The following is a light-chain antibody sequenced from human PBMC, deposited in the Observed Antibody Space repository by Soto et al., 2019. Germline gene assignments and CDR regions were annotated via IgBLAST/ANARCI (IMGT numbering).Light chain of an antibody. J-gene: IGKJ4*01. CDR2: DAS. CDR1: YSISSW. V-gene: IGKV1-5*01. CDR3: QQYHTYLT. Sequence: DIQMTQSPSTLSASIGDRFTITCRASYSISSWLAWYQQRPGRAPKLLIYDASTLESGVPSRFSGSGYGKEFPLTVSSLQPDDLATYHCQQYHTYLTFGGGTKVEI.